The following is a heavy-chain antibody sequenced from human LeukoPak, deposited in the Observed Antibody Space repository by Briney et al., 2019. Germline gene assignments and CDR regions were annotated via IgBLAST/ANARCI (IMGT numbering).Heavy chain of an antibody. Sequence: ASVEVSCKASGYTFTSYGISWVRQAPGQGLEWMGWISAYNGNTNYAQKLQGRVTMTTDTSTSTAYMELRSLRSDDTAVYYCARRMVAAAGTGYWYFDLWGRGTLVTVSS. J-gene: IGHJ2*01. V-gene: IGHV1-18*01. CDR2: ISAYNGNT. CDR3: ARRMVAAAGTGYWYFDL. CDR1: GYTFTSYG. D-gene: IGHD6-13*01.